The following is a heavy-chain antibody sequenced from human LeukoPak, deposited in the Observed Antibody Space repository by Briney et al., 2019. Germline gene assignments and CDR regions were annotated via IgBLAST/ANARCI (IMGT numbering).Heavy chain of an antibody. CDR1: GFIFSSYN. CDR2: ISSSSNYI. D-gene: IGHD1-26*01. CDR3: ATPPIVGASNPFDY. J-gene: IGHJ4*02. V-gene: IGHV3-21*04. Sequence: GGSLRLSCAASGFIFSSYNMNWVRQAPGKGLEWVSSISSSSNYIYYADSVKGQFTISRDNAKSSLSLQMNSLSAEDTAVYYCATPPIVGASNPFDYWGQGTLVTVSS.